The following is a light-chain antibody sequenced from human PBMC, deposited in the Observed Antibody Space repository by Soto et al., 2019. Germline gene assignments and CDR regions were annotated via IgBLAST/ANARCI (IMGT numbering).Light chain of an antibody. J-gene: IGKJ4*01. CDR3: QQYNNWPPLT. Sequence: IVMTQSPATLSVSPGERATLSCRASQSISSSTAWYQQRPGQAPRLLIYGASTRATGIPARFSGSGSGTDFTLSISSLQSEDFAVYYCQQYNNWPPLTFGGGTKVEIK. CDR1: QSISSS. V-gene: IGKV3-15*01. CDR2: GAS.